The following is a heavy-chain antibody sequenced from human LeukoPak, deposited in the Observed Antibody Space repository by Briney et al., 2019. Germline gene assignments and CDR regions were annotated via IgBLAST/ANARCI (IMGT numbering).Heavy chain of an antibody. D-gene: IGHD2-15*01. V-gene: IGHV3-23*01. CDR2: IVDTGVTT. CDR1: GFTFSSYA. Sequence: GGSLRLSCAASGFTFSSYAMSWVRQAPGKGLEWVSVIVDTGVTTYYADSVKGRFTISRDNSKNTVYLQMNNLRAEDTAVYYCAKVGRGFGRRQDFDYWGQGTLVTVSS. CDR3: AKVGRGFGRRQDFDY. J-gene: IGHJ4*02.